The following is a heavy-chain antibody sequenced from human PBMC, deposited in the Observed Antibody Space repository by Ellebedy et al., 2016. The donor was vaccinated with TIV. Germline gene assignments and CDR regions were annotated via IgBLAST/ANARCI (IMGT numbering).Heavy chain of an antibody. D-gene: IGHD2-2*01. V-gene: IGHV4-31*03. CDR2: IYYSGST. J-gene: IGHJ5*02. Sequence: LRLXCTVSGGSISSGGYYWSWIRQHPGKGLEWIGYIYYSGSTYYNPSLKSRVTISVDTSKNQFSLKLSSVTAADTAVYYCARDSLGYCSSTSCYVGWFDPWGQGTLVTVSS. CDR3: ARDSLGYCSSTSCYVGWFDP. CDR1: GGSISSGGYY.